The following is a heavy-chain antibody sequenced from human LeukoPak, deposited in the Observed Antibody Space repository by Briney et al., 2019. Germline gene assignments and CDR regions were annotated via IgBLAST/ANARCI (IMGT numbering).Heavy chain of an antibody. Sequence: SETLSLTCAVYGGSFSGYYWSWIRQPPGKGLEWIGEINHSGSTNYNPSLKSRVTISVDTSKNQFFLKLSSVTAADTAVYYCARHTRPSGWYGWFDPWGQGTLVTVSS. D-gene: IGHD6-19*01. CDR2: INHSGST. CDR1: GGSFSGYY. CDR3: ARHTRPSGWYGWFDP. V-gene: IGHV4-34*01. J-gene: IGHJ5*02.